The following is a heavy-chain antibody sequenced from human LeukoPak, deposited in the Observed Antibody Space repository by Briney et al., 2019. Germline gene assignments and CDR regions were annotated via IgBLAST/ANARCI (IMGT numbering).Heavy chain of an antibody. V-gene: IGHV4-38-2*02. D-gene: IGHD3-16*01. J-gene: IGHJ5*02. CDR1: GYSISSGYF. Sequence: TSETQSLTCTVSGYSISSGYFWGWVRQAPGKGLEWIGSSYPSGSTYYNPSLKSRVTISVDTSKNQFSLKLSSVTAADTAVYYCARGLGGAAHPRQFDPWGQGTLVTVSS. CDR3: ARGLGGAAHPRQFDP. CDR2: SYPSGST.